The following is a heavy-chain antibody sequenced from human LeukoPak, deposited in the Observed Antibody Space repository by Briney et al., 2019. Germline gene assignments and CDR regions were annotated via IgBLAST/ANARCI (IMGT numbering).Heavy chain of an antibody. CDR1: GGSVSSGSYY. CDR3: AREWRVGATTDY. J-gene: IGHJ4*02. D-gene: IGHD1-26*01. Sequence: PSETLSLTCTVSGGSVSSGSYYWSWIRQPPGKGLEWIGYIYYSGSTNYNPSLKSRVTISVDTSKNQFSLKLSSVTAADTAVYCCAREWRVGATTDYWGQGTLVTVSS. CDR2: IYYSGST. V-gene: IGHV4-61*01.